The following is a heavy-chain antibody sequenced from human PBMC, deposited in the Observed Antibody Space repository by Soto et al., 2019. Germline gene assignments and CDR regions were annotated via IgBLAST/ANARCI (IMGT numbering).Heavy chain of an antibody. CDR3: ATVAGGEDY. CDR1: GGSISSYY. V-gene: IGHV4-59*01. Sequence: QVQLQESGPGLVKPSETLSLTCTVSGGSISSYYWSWIRQPPGKGLEWIGYIYYSETTNYNPSLKSLATRSVDTSTNQFSLKLSSVTAADTAVYYCATVAGGEDYWGQGTLVTVSS. D-gene: IGHD6-13*01. J-gene: IGHJ4*02. CDR2: IYYSETT.